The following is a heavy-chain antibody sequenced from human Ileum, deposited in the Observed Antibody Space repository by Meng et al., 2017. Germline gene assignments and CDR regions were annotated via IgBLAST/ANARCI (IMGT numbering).Heavy chain of an antibody. V-gene: IGHV4-34*01. CDR3: ARRIRGGSYLG. Sequence: QLQLMQWGAGMVKPSETLSLTCNVYGDSFTDYYWNWIRQPPGKGLEWIGEIHYSGSTNYNPSLESRVTISEDTSQKQFSLRPSSVTAADTAVYYCARRIRGGSYLGWGQGTLVTVSS. J-gene: IGHJ4*02. CDR1: GDSFTDYY. D-gene: IGHD1-26*01. CDR2: IHYSGST.